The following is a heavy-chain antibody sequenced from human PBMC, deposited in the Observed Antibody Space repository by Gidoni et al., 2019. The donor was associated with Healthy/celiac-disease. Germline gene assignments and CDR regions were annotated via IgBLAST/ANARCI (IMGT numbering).Heavy chain of an antibody. CDR1: RFTFSSYS. CDR3: ARESGYYPSYYFDY. D-gene: IGHD3-22*01. J-gene: IGHJ4*02. CDR2: ISSSSSYI. Sequence: EVPLVESGGGLVNPGGSLILSCSASRFTFSSYSMTWVRQAPGKGLEWVSSISSSSSYIYYADSVKGRFTISRDNAKNSLYLQMNSLRAEDTAVYYCARESGYYPSYYFDYWGQGTLVTVSS. V-gene: IGHV3-21*01.